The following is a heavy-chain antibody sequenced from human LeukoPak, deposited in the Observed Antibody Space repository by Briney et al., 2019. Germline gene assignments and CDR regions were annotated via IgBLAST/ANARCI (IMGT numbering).Heavy chain of an antibody. D-gene: IGHD3-3*01. V-gene: IGHV3-23*01. CDR3: AKGDGLAIFGGVDLFDF. CDR1: GFKFNNYA. J-gene: IGHJ4*02. Sequence: GGSLRLSCAASGFKFNNYAMSWVRQAPGKGLEWVSTISGSGGNRYYPDSGRGRFAISRDNSKNTLYLQLNSLKTEDTAIYYCAKGDGLAIFGGVDLFDFWGQGTLVTVSS. CDR2: ISGSGGNR.